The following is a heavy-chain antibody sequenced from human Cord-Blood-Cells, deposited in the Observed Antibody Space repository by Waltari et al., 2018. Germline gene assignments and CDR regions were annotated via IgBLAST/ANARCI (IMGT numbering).Heavy chain of an antibody. CDR2: IYPDDSDT. D-gene: IGHD6-13*01. CDR3: ARPAAGTPHLFDY. Sequence: EVQLVQSGAVVKKPGASLRITCKCSGNSFTTYWHGWVRQMPGKGLDCMGIIYPDDSDTRYSPSFQGQVTISADKAISTAYLQWSSLKASDTAMYYCARPAAGTPHLFDYWGQGTLVTVSS. CDR1: GNSFTTYW. J-gene: IGHJ4*02. V-gene: IGHV5-51*01.